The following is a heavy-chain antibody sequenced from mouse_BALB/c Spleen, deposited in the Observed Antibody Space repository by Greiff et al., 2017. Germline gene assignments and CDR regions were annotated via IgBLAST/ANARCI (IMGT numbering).Heavy chain of an antibody. J-gene: IGHJ1*01. D-gene: IGHD1-2*01. V-gene: IGHV2-9*02. Sequence: VQLQESGPGLVAPSQSLSITCTVSGFSLTSYGVHWVRQPPGKGLEWLGVIWAGGSTNYNSALMSRLSISKDNSKSQVFLKMNSLQTDDTAMYYCARDLSGLRLRYFDVWGAGTTVTVSS. CDR3: ARDLSGLRLRYFDV. CDR2: IWAGGST. CDR1: GFSLTSYG.